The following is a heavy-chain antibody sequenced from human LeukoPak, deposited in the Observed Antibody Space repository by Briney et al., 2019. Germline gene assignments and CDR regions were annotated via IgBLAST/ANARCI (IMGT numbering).Heavy chain of an antibody. D-gene: IGHD3-10*01. CDR3: ARHVWFGEHNGHENWFDP. CDR1: GFVVSQNY. CDR2: IFRGDDT. Sequence: GGSLRLSCAASGFVVSQNYMSWVRQAPGKGLEWVSVIFRGDDTNYVDSVKGRFTIFRDNSKNTLYLQMNSLTAEDTAVYYCARHVWFGEHNGHENWFDPWGQGTLVIVSS. V-gene: IGHV3-66*04. J-gene: IGHJ5*02.